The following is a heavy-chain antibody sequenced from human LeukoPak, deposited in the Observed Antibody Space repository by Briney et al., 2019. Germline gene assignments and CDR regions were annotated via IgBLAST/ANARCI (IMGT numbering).Heavy chain of an antibody. CDR2: INHSGST. V-gene: IGHV4-34*01. J-gene: IGHJ4*02. Sequence: SETLSLTCAVYGGSFNGYYWSWIRQPPGKGLEWIGEINHSGSTNYNPSLKSRVTISVDTSKNQFSLKLSSVTAADTAVYYCARGQRPDYWGQGTLVTVSS. CDR1: GGSFNGYY. CDR3: ARGQRPDY.